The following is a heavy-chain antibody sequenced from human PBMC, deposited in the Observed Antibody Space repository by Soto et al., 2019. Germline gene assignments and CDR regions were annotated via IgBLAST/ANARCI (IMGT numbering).Heavy chain of an antibody. D-gene: IGHD2-2*01. CDR1: GLTFSNAW. Sequence: EVQLVESGGGLVKPGGSLRLSCAASGLTFSNAWMNWVRQAPGKGLEWVGRIKSKTEGGTTDYAAPVKGRFTISRDDSRDTLSLQMNSLRTEDTAVYYGTTVSYCSGTSCYYYHYMDVWGKGTTVTVS. CDR3: TTVSYCSGTSCYYYHYMDV. V-gene: IGHV3-15*01. J-gene: IGHJ6*03. CDR2: IKSKTEGGTT.